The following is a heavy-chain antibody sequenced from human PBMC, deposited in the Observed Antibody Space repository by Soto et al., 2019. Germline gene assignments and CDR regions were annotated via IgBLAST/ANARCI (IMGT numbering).Heavy chain of an antibody. Sequence: AGPLRRCLLASVFAFNRSSMSCVRPAPANGLEWVSAIGTTYGSTYYAASVKGRFTISRDNSKTTLFLQMDSPRAEDTAMYFCASAASRRAGDPHHSGSRGQAAPV. CDR2: IGTTYGST. D-gene: IGHD2-21*02. CDR1: VFAFNRSS. V-gene: IGHV3-23*01. CDR3: ASAASRRAGDPHHSGS. J-gene: IGHJ4*02.